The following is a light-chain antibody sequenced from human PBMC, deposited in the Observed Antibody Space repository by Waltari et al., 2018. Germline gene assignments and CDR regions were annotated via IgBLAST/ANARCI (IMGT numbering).Light chain of an antibody. V-gene: IGLV3-1*01. Sequence: SYELTQAPSVSVSPGQTASITCSGEKVENKDAYWYPQKSGQSPVLVIHQDTKRPSGIPARFSGSNSARAATLTITGTQAVDEADYYCQAWDSSAVIFGGGTTLTVL. CDR2: QDT. CDR3: QAWDSSAVI. J-gene: IGLJ2*01. CDR1: KVENKD.